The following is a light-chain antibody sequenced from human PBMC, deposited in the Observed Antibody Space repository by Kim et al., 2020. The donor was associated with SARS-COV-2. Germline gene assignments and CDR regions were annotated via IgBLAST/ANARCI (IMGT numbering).Light chain of an antibody. J-gene: IGLJ3*02. V-gene: IGLV1-47*01. Sequence: QSVLTQPPSASGTPGQRVTISCSGSSSNIGTNYVYWYQQLPGTAPKLLINRNNQRPSGVPDRFSGSKSGTSASLAISGLRSEDEADYYCAAWDDSLSAWLFGGGTQLTVL. CDR2: RNN. CDR1: SSNIGTNY. CDR3: AAWDDSLSAWL.